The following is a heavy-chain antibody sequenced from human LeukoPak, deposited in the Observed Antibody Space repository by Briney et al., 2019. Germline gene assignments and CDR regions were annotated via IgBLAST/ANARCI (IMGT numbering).Heavy chain of an antibody. CDR3: ARDWAGSSYDY. D-gene: IGHD3-10*01. CDR1: GFTFSSYS. V-gene: IGHV3-21*01. Sequence: GGSLRLSCAASGFTFSSYSIHWVRQTPGKGLEWVSSISSTSSYIYYADSVKSRFTISRDNAKNTVYLQMKSLRAEDTAVYYCARDWAGSSYDYWGQGTLVTVSS. J-gene: IGHJ4*02. CDR2: ISSTSSYI.